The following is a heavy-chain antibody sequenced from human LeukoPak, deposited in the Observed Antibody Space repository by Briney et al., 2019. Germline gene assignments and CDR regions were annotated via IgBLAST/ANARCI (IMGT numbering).Heavy chain of an antibody. CDR1: GYTFTGYY. V-gene: IGHV1-46*01. CDR2: INPRGTAT. D-gene: IGHD3-16*01. J-gene: IGHJ5*02. CDR3: ARDTSEGDYAWWFDP. Sequence: ASVKVPCKASGYTFTGYYMHWVRQAPGQGLECMGLINPRGTATRYAESFQGRLTLTRDLSTSTDYMELSSLRSDDTAVYFCARDTSEGDYAWWFDPWGQGTLVTVAS.